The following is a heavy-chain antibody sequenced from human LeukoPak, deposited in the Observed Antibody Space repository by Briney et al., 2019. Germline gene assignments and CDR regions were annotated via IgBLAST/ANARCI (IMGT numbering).Heavy chain of an antibody. V-gene: IGHV3-23*01. J-gene: IGHJ6*04. CDR2: ISGSGGST. D-gene: IGHD4-17*01. Sequence: GGSLRLSCAASGFTFSSYAMSWVRQAPGKGLEWVSAISGSGGSTYYADSVKGRFTISRDNSKNTLYLQMNSLRDEDTAVYYCAKVGVTTVTTGGVYYYYGMDVWGKGTTVTVSS. CDR3: AKVGVTTVTTGGVYYYYGMDV. CDR1: GFTFSSYA.